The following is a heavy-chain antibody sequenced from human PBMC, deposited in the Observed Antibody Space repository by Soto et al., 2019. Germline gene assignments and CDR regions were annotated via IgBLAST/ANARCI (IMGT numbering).Heavy chain of an antibody. V-gene: IGHV4-59*12. CDR2: IDYSGST. CDR1: GGSISTYY. D-gene: IGHD2-8*01. CDR3: ARESRCVNGACGNVFDI. Sequence: QVQLQESGPGLVTPSETLSLTCTVSGGSISTYYWTWIRQSPEKGLEWLGNIDYSGSTNYSPSLNSRLTISLDTSKNQFSLKLRSVTAADTAVYYCARESRCVNGACGNVFDIWGRGTKVTVSS. J-gene: IGHJ3*02.